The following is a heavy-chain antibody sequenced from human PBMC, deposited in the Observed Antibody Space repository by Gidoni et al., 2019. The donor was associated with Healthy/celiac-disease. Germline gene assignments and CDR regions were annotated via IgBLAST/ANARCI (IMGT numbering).Heavy chain of an antibody. J-gene: IGHJ4*02. CDR2: INHSGST. CDR3: ARRGYSYGHPNYFDY. D-gene: IGHD5-18*01. CDR1: GGSFSVYY. Sequence: QVQLQQWGAGLLKPSETLSLTCAVYGGSFSVYYWSWIRQPPGKGLEWIGEINHSGSTNYNPSLKSRVTISVDTSKNQFSLKLSSVTAADTAVYYCARRGYSYGHPNYFDYWGQGTLVTVSS. V-gene: IGHV4-34*01.